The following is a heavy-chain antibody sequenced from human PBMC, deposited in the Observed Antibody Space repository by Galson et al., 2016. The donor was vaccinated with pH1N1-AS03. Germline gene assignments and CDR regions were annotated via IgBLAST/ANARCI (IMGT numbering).Heavy chain of an antibody. D-gene: IGHD2/OR15-2a*01. CDR2: ISYSGST. CDR1: GGSISSTTYS. Sequence: ETLSLTCTVSGGSISSTTYSWAWVRQPPGKGLEWIGSISYSGSTYYNPSLKSRVTLSVDTSKNQFSLNLNSVTAADTSVYYCAIYTSTAADYWGQEALVTVSS. J-gene: IGHJ4*02. CDR3: AIYTSTAADY. V-gene: IGHV4-39*01.